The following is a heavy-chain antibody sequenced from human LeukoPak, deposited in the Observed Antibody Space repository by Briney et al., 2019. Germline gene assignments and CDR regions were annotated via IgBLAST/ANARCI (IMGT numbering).Heavy chain of an antibody. CDR3: ARVPPNTVTTLQYFDY. CDR2: IKQDGSEK. D-gene: IGHD4-17*01. CDR1: RFTFSNYA. J-gene: IGHJ4*02. Sequence: GGSLRLSCAASRFTFSNYAMHWVRQAPGKGLEWVANIKQDGSEKYYVDSVKGRFTISRDNAKNSLYLQMNSLRAEDTAVYYCARVPPNTVTTLQYFDYWGQGTLVTVSS. V-gene: IGHV3-7*01.